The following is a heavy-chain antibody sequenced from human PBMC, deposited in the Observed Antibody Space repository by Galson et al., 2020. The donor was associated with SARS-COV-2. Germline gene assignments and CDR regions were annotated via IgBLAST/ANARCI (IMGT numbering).Heavy chain of an antibody. Sequence: SETLSLTCAVYGGSFSGYYWSWIRQPPGKGLEWIGEINHSGSTNYNPSLKSRVTISVDTSKNQFSLKLSSVTAAHTAVYYCASGGAVYYYYYYMDVWGKGTTVTISS. D-gene: IGHD1-26*01. CDR3: ASGGAVYYYYYYMDV. V-gene: IGHV4-34*01. CDR2: INHSGST. CDR1: GGSFSGYY. J-gene: IGHJ6*03.